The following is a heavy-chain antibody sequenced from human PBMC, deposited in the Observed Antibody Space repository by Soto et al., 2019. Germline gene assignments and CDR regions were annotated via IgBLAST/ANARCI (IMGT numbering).Heavy chain of an antibody. CDR3: ARVNSGSYYHLLTDYYYYGMDV. CDR2: IIPIFGTA. D-gene: IGHD1-26*01. V-gene: IGHV1-69*01. Sequence: QVQLVQSGAEVKKPGSSVKVSCKASGGTFSSYAISWVRQAPGQGLEWMGGIIPIFGTANYAQKFQGRVTITADESTSTAYMELSSLRSEDTAVYYCARVNSGSYYHLLTDYYYYGMDVWGQGTTVTVSS. J-gene: IGHJ6*02. CDR1: GGTFSSYA.